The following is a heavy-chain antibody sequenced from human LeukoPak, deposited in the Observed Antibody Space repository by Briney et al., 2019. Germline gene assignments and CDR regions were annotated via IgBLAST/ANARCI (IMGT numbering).Heavy chain of an antibody. J-gene: IGHJ5*02. CDR1: LGSISSYY. Sequence: SETLSLTCTVSLGSISSYYWSWIRQPPGKGLEWIGSIYDSGSTYYNPSLKSRVTISVDTSKNQFSLKLNSVTAADTAVYYCARHYGPWGQGTLVTVSS. CDR3: ARHYGP. CDR2: IYDSGST. D-gene: IGHD3-10*01. V-gene: IGHV4-39*01.